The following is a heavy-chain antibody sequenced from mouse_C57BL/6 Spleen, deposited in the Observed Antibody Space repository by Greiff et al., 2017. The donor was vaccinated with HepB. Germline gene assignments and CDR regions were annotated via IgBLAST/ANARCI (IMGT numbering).Heavy chain of an antibody. D-gene: IGHD2-1*01. V-gene: IGHV2-9-1*01. CDR3: ARKEIYDDNSDCAMDN. Sequence: VHLVESGPGLVVPSQSLSITCTAPGFSLTSYAICWVRQPPGKGLEWLGVIWTGGGTNYNSALKSRLSISKDNSKSQVFLKMNSLQTDDTARYYCARKEIYDDNSDCAMDNWGQRTSVTNSS. CDR2: IWTGGGT. CDR1: GFSLTSYA. J-gene: IGHJ4*01.